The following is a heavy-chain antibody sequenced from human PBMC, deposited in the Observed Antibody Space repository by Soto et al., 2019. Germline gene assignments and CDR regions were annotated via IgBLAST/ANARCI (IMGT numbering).Heavy chain of an antibody. D-gene: IGHD3-9*01. CDR3: TTGIYYDILTGYHNVAY. J-gene: IGHJ4*02. V-gene: IGHV3-15*01. Sequence: GGSLRLSCAASGFNLSHPWMTWVRQVAGKGLEWVGRIKSKTDGGTADYAAPVKGRLTISRDDSKNTVYLQMDSLKTEDTAVYYCTTGIYYDILTGYHNVAYWGQGTLVTVSS. CDR1: GFNLSHPW. CDR2: IKSKTDGGTA.